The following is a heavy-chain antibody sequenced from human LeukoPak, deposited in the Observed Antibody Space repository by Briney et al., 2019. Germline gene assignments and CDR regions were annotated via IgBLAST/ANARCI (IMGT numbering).Heavy chain of an antibody. V-gene: IGHV4-34*01. CDR1: GGSLSGYY. D-gene: IGHD4-17*01. J-gene: IGHJ4*02. Sequence: SETLSLTCAVYGGSLSGYYWSWIRQPPGKGLEWIGEINHSGSTNYNPSLKSRVTISVDTSKNQFSLKLSSVTAADTAVYYCARQGDYFYYFDYWGQGTLVTVSS. CDR2: INHSGST. CDR3: ARQGDYFYYFDY.